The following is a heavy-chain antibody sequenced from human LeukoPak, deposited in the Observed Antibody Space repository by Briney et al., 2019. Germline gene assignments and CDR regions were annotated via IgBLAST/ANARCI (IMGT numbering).Heavy chain of an antibody. V-gene: IGHV3-21*01. CDR1: GFTFSSYS. Sequence: GGSLRLSCAASGFTFSSYSMNWVRQAPGKGLEWVSSISSSSSYIYYADSVKGRFTISRDNAKNSLYLQMNSLRAEDTAVYYCAAQNDYDFWSGNNYNWFDPWGQGTLVTVSS. CDR2: ISSSSSYI. J-gene: IGHJ5*02. D-gene: IGHD3-3*01. CDR3: AAQNDYDFWSGNNYNWFDP.